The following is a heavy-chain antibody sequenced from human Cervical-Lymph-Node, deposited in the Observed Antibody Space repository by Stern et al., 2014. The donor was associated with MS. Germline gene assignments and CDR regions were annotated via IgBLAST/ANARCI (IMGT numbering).Heavy chain of an antibody. V-gene: IGHV4-59*01. Sequence: QVQLVESGPGLQRPSETLSLTCTVSGATITSYYWSWIRQPPGKGLEWIGYIYYSGTTNYNASLKGRVAISIDTSKTQFSLRLSSVTAADTAVYYCARATDLWGQGTLVTVSS. CDR2: IYYSGTT. CDR3: ARATDL. J-gene: IGHJ5*02. CDR1: GATITSYY.